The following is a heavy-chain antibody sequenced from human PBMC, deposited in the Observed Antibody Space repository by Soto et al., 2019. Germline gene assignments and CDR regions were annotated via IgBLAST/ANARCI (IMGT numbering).Heavy chain of an antibody. D-gene: IGHD3-9*01. CDR2: ISSSSSYI. CDR3: ARDNRYDILTGYYSPTAFDY. V-gene: IGHV3-21*01. J-gene: IGHJ4*02. CDR1: GFTFSSYS. Sequence: PGGSLRLSCAASGFTFSSYSMNWVRQAPGKGLEWVSSISSSSSYIYYADSVKGRFTISRDNAKNSLYLQMNSLRAEDTAVYYCARDNRYDILTGYYSPTAFDYWGQGTLVTVSS.